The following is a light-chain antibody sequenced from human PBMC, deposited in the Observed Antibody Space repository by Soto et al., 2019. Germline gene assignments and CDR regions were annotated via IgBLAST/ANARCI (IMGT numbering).Light chain of an antibody. V-gene: IGKV3-20*01. CDR2: GAS. CDR3: QQYGSSPWT. J-gene: IGKJ1*01. CDR1: QSVSTNY. Sequence: EIVLVQSPGSLSLSPGGRATLSCRSSQSVSTNYLAWYEQKPGQAPRLLIFGASNRATGVPARFSGSGSGTDFTLTISRLEPEDFAVYYCQQYGSSPWTFGQGTKVDIK.